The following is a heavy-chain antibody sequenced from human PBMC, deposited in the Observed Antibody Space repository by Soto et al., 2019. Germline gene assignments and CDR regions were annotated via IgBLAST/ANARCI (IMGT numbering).Heavy chain of an antibody. CDR1: GFTFSSYA. Sequence: GGSLRLSCAASGFTFSSYAMSWVRQAPGKGLEWVSAISGSGGSTYYADSVKGRFTISRDNSKNTLYLQMNSLRAEDTAVYYCAKDHRAGSGYDLDAFDIWGQGTMVTVSS. CDR2: ISGSGGST. V-gene: IGHV3-23*01. D-gene: IGHD5-12*01. J-gene: IGHJ3*02. CDR3: AKDHRAGSGYDLDAFDI.